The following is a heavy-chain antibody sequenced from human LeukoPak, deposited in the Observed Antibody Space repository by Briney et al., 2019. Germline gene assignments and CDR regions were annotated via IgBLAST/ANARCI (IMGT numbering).Heavy chain of an antibody. Sequence: SETLSLTCTVSGGSISSSSYYWGWIRQPPGKGLEWIGSIYYSGSTYYNPSLKSRVTISVDTSKNQFSLKLSSVTAADTAVYYCARDMTGYFDYWGQGTLVTVSS. J-gene: IGHJ4*02. CDR2: IYYSGST. V-gene: IGHV4-39*07. D-gene: IGHD3-9*01. CDR3: ARDMTGYFDY. CDR1: GGSISSSSYY.